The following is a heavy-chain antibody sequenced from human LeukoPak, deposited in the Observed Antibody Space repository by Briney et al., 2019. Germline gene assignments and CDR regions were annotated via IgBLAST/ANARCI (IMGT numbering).Heavy chain of an antibody. Sequence: SETLSLTCTVSGGSISGSYWNWIREPPGKGLEWIGNIYNSGTTDYNPSLKSRVTISLDTSKNQISLKLSSMTAADTAVYFCARDKGPYWYFDLWGRGTLVTVSS. V-gene: IGHV4-59*01. CDR2: IYNSGTT. CDR3: ARDKGPYWYFDL. J-gene: IGHJ2*01. CDR1: GGSISGSY.